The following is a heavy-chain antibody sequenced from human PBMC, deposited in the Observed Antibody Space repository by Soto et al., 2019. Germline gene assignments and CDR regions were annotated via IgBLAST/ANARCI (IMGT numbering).Heavy chain of an antibody. CDR1: GDSVSSNSAA. CDR3: ERDITMVGLVLLEV. CDR2: TYYRSKWYN. D-gene: IGHD3-3*01. J-gene: IGHJ6*02. V-gene: IGHV6-1*01. Sequence: SQTLSLTCAISGDSVSSNSAAWNWIRQSPSRGLEWLGRTYYRSKWYNDYAVSVKSRITISPDTSKNQFSLQLNSVTPEDTAVYYFERDITMVGLVLLEVWGQGTTVTVSS.